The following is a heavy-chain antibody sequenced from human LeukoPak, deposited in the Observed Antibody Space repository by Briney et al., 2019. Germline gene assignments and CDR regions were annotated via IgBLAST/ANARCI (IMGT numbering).Heavy chain of an antibody. Sequence: SVKVSCKASGGTFSSYAISWVRQAPGQGLEWMGGIFPIFGTANYAQKFQGRVTITADESTSTAYMELSSLRSEDTAVYYCARVAEAFRNDGLDYWGQGTLVTVSS. CDR1: GGTFSSYA. J-gene: IGHJ4*02. CDR2: IFPIFGTA. D-gene: IGHD1-1*01. CDR3: ARVAEAFRNDGLDY. V-gene: IGHV1-69*13.